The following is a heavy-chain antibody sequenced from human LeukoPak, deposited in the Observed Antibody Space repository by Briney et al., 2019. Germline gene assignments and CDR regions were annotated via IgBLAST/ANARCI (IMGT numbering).Heavy chain of an antibody. Sequence: GGSLRLSCAASGFTFSSYSMNWVRQAPGKGLEWVSYISSSSSTIYYADSVKGRFTISRDNAKNSLYLQMNSLRAEDTAVYYCAAQYYYDSSGSIYFDYWGQGTLVTVS. CDR2: ISSSSSTI. V-gene: IGHV3-48*01. CDR1: GFTFSSYS. J-gene: IGHJ4*02. CDR3: AAQYYYDSSGSIYFDY. D-gene: IGHD3-22*01.